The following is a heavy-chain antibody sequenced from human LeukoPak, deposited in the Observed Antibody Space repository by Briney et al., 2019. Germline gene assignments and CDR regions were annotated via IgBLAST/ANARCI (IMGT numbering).Heavy chain of an antibody. V-gene: IGHV3-23*01. Sequence: PGGSLRLSCAASGFTFSSYAMSWVRQAPGKGLEWVLAISGSGGSTYHADSVKGRFTISRDNSKNTLYLQMNSLRAEDTAVYYCAKDLYGYVSNWFDPWGQGTLVTVSS. CDR1: GFTFSSYA. D-gene: IGHD5-12*01. J-gene: IGHJ5*02. CDR2: ISGSGGST. CDR3: AKDLYGYVSNWFDP.